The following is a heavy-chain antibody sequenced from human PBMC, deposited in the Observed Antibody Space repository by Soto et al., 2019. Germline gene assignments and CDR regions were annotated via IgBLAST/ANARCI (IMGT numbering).Heavy chain of an antibody. CDR1: GYSFTSYW. Sequence: PGESLKISCKGSGYSFTSYWIGWVRQMPGKGLEWMGIIYPGDSDTRYSPSFQGQVTISADKSISTAYLQWSSLKASDTAMYYCARHIISYSSSWYYYGMDVWGQGTTVTVSS. D-gene: IGHD6-13*01. CDR3: ARHIISYSSSWYYYGMDV. J-gene: IGHJ6*02. V-gene: IGHV5-51*01. CDR2: IYPGDSDT.